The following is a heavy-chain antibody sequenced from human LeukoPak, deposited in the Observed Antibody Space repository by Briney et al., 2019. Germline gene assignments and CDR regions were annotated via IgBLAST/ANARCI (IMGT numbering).Heavy chain of an antibody. J-gene: IGHJ6*02. CDR1: GFTFSSYE. Sequence: PGGSLRLSCAASGFTFSSYEMNWVRQAPGKGLEWVSYIGSTGRTIYYADSVKGRFTISRDNAKNSLHLQMNSLRAEDTAVYYCAKNGGPHGMDVWGQGTTVTVSS. CDR3: AKNGGPHGMDV. D-gene: IGHD3-10*01. V-gene: IGHV3-48*03. CDR2: IGSTGRTI.